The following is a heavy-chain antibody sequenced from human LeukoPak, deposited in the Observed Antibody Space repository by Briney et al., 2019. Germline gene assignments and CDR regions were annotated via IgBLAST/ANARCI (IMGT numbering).Heavy chain of an antibody. J-gene: IGHJ4*02. CDR2: IYPGDSDT. CDR1: GGTFSSYA. V-gene: IGHV5-51*01. Sequence: KVSCKASGGTFSSYAISWVRQMPGKGLEWMGIIYPGDSDTRYSPSFQGQVTISADKSINTAYLQWSSLKASDTAMYYCARQGGSYGYFDYWGQGTLVTVS. CDR3: ARQGGSYGYFDY. D-gene: IGHD1-26*01.